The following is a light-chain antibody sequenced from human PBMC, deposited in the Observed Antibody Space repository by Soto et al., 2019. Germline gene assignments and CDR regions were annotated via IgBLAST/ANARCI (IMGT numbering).Light chain of an antibody. CDR1: QGISNY. CDR2: STS. Sequence: DIQLTQSPSFLSASVGDTITITCRASQGISNYLAWYQQKPGKAPELLVYSTSTLQSGVPSRFSGGGSETEFSLTIGTLQPEDFATYYCLQLFRYPLTFGGGTKVDLK. J-gene: IGKJ4*01. CDR3: LQLFRYPLT. V-gene: IGKV1-9*01.